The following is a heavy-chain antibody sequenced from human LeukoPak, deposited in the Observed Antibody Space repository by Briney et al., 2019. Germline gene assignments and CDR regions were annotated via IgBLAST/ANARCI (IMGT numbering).Heavy chain of an antibody. CDR3: ASTGYGSGSYYFYYYDMDV. V-gene: IGHV1-69*05. CDR1: GGTFTSYA. D-gene: IGHD3-10*01. Sequence: SVKVSCKASGGTFTSYAISWVRQAPGQGLEWMGGIIPIFGTANYAQKFQGRVTLTTDESTSTAYMELSSLRSEDTAVYYCASTGYGSGSYYFYYYDMDVWRKGTTVTV. J-gene: IGHJ6*03. CDR2: IIPIFGTA.